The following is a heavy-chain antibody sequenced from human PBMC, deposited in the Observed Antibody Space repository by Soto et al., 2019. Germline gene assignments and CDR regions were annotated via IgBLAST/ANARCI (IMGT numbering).Heavy chain of an antibody. J-gene: IGHJ3*02. D-gene: IGHD4-17*01. CDR2: FDPEDGET. CDR3: AMAVTTRKGWLGEGAFDI. V-gene: IGHV1-24*01. Sequence: QVQLVQSGAEVKKPGASVKVSCKVSGYTLTELSMHWVRQAPGKGLEWMGGFDPEDGETIYAQKFQGRVTMTEDTSTDTAYMELSSLRSEDTAVYYCAMAVTTRKGWLGEGAFDIWGQGTMVTVSS. CDR1: GYTLTELS.